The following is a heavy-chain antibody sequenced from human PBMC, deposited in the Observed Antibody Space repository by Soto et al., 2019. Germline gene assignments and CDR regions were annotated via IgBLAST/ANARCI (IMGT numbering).Heavy chain of an antibody. J-gene: IGHJ4*02. Sequence: GGSLRLSCAASGFTFSSYGMHWVRQAPGKGLEWVAVISYDGSNKYYADSVKGRFTISRDNSKNTLYLQMNSLRAEDTAVYYCAKSGYSYGPDYFDYWGQGTLVTVSS. V-gene: IGHV3-30*18. CDR3: AKSGYSYGPDYFDY. CDR2: ISYDGSNK. CDR1: GFTFSSYG. D-gene: IGHD5-18*01.